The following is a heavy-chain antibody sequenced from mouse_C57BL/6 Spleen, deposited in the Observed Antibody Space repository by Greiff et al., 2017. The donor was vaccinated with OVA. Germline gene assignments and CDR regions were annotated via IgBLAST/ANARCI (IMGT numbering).Heavy chain of an antibody. V-gene: IGHV10-1*01. Sequence: EVKLVESGGGLVQPKGSLKLSCAASGFSFNTYAMNWVRQAPGKGLEWVARIRSKSNNYATYYADSVKDRFTISRDDSESMLYLQMNNLKTEDTAMYDCVRQGDSSGFAYWGQGTLVTVSA. J-gene: IGHJ3*01. CDR3: VRQGDSSGFAY. CDR2: IRSKSNNYAT. D-gene: IGHD3-2*02. CDR1: GFSFNTYA.